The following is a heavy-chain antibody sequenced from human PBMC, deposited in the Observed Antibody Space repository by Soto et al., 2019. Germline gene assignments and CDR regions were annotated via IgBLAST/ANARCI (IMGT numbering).Heavy chain of an antibody. V-gene: IGHV4-34*01. CDR2: INHSGST. CDR3: ARAKLARFYYYYVMDV. J-gene: IGHJ6*02. Sequence: QVQLQQGGAGLLKPSETLSLTCAVYGGSFSGYYWSWIRQPPGKGLEWIGEINHSGSTNYNPSLKSRVTISVDTAKNQFSLKLSSVTAAATAVYYCARAKLARFYYYYVMDVWGQGTTVTVSS. D-gene: IGHD6-6*01. CDR1: GGSFSGYY.